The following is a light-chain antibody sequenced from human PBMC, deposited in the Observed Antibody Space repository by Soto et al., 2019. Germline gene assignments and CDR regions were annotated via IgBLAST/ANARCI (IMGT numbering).Light chain of an antibody. CDR1: QSVSSSY. Sequence: EIVLTQSPGTLSLSPGERATLSCRASQSVSSSYLAWYQQKPGQAPRLLIYAASNRATGVPARFIGSGSGTDFTLTINSLQSEDFAVYYCQGYNNWRRISFGQGTRLEIK. CDR2: AAS. V-gene: IGKV3-15*01. CDR3: QGYNNWRRIS. J-gene: IGKJ5*01.